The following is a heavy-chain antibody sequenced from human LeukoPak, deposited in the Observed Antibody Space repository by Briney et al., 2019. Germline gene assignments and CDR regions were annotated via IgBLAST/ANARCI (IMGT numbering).Heavy chain of an antibody. D-gene: IGHD7-27*01. CDR1: GGSISSYY. J-gene: IGHJ2*01. CDR3: ARTPGDWYFDL. Sequence: SETLSLTCTVSGGSISSYYWSWIRQPPGKGLEWIGYIYYSGSTNYNPSLKSRVTISVDTSKNQFSLKRGSVTAADTAVYYCARTPGDWYFDLWGRGTLVTVSS. V-gene: IGHV4-59*01. CDR2: IYYSGST.